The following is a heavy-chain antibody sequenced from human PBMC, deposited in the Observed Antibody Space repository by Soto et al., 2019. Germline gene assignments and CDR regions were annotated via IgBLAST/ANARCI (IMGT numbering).Heavy chain of an antibody. J-gene: IGHJ5*02. D-gene: IGHD1-7*01. V-gene: IGHV4-30-2*01. Sequence: QMQLQESGSGLVKPSQTLSLTCAVSGGSISSGGYAWNWIRQPPGKGLEWIGYIYHSGYTSYNPSLKNRVTISVDKSKNQFSLTLSFVTAADTAVYYCARDSLTGNYFDPWGQGTLVTVSS. CDR3: ARDSLTGNYFDP. CDR2: IYHSGYT. CDR1: GGSISSGGYA.